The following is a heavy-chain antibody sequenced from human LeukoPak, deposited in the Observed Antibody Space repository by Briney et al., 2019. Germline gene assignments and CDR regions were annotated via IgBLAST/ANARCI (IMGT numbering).Heavy chain of an antibody. V-gene: IGHV1-69*04. D-gene: IGHD3-22*01. CDR1: GGTFSSYA. Sequence: SVKVSCKASGGTFSSYAISWVRQAPGQGLEWMGRIIPILGIANYAQKFQGRVTITADKSTSTAYMEPSSLRSEDTAVYYCAIGYYDSSGYYYLDYWGQGTLVTVSS. J-gene: IGHJ4*02. CDR3: AIGYYDSSGYYYLDY. CDR2: IIPILGIA.